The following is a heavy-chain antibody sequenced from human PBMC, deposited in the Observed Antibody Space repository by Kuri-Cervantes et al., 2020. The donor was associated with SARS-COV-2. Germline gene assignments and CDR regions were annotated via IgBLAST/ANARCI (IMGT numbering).Heavy chain of an antibody. D-gene: IGHD3-3*01. CDR3: ERGGCLEYYDFCPYYSYGMDV. V-gene: IGHV4-34*01. Sequence: GSLRLSCAVYGGSFSGYYWSWIRQTPGKGQEWVGEINHNGGTNYNPSLKSRGTISVDTSKNQFSLKLSSVTAADTAVYYCERGGCLEYYDFCPYYSYGMDVWGQGTTVTVSS. CDR2: INHNGGT. J-gene: IGHJ6*02. CDR1: GGSFSGYY.